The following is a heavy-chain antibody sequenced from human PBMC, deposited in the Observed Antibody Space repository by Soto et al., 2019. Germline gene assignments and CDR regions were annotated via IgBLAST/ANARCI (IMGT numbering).Heavy chain of an antibody. CDR2: IYHSGST. V-gene: IGHV4-4*02. CDR3: ASPCGGDCYTGDAFDI. CDR1: GGSISSSNW. J-gene: IGHJ3*02. Sequence: SETLSLTCAVSGGSISSSNWWSWVRQPPGKGLEWIGEIYHSGSTNYNPSLKSRVTISVDKSKNQFSLKLSSVTAADTAVYYCASPCGGDCYTGDAFDIWGQGTMVTVSS. D-gene: IGHD2-21*02.